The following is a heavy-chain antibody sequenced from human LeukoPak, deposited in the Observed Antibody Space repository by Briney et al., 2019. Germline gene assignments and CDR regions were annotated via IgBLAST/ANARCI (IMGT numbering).Heavy chain of an antibody. V-gene: IGHV6-1*01. J-gene: IGHJ2*01. CDR1: GDSVSSNSAA. Sequence: SQTLSLTCAISGDSVSSNSAAWNWIRQSRSRGLEWLGRTYYRSKWYKDYAVSVTSRITINPDTYKNQFSLQLNSVTPEDTAVSYCARDRVTPWGSGGWYFALWGRGTLVTVSS. CDR3: ARDRVTPWGSGGWYFAL. CDR2: TYYRSKWYK. D-gene: IGHD3-10*01.